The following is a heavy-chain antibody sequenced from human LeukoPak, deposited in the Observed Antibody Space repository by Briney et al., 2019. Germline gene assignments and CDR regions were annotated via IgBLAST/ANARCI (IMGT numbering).Heavy chain of an antibody. J-gene: IGHJ4*02. CDR2: ISYDGSNK. D-gene: IGHD4-17*01. V-gene: IGHV3-30-3*02. CDR1: GFTFSSYA. Sequence: SGRSLRLSCAASGFTFSSYAMHWVRQAPGKGLEWVAVISYDGSNKYYADSVKGRFTISRDNSKNTLYLQMNSLRAEDTAVYYCAKSVTTLDYWGQGTLVTVSS. CDR3: AKSVTTLDY.